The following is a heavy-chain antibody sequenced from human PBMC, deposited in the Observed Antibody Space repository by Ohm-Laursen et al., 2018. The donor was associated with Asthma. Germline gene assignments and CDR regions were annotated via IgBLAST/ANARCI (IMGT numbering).Heavy chain of an antibody. V-gene: IGHV3-53*01. CDR3: ARVRRAGIAAAGGIDY. CDR2: IYSGGST. J-gene: IGHJ4*02. D-gene: IGHD6-13*01. Sequence: SLRLSCTASRFTFGSYAMSWVRQAPGKGLEWVSVIYSGGSTYYADSVKGRFTISRDNSKNTLYLQMNSLRAEDTAVYYCARVRRAGIAAAGGIDYWGQGTLVTVSS. CDR1: RFTFGSYA.